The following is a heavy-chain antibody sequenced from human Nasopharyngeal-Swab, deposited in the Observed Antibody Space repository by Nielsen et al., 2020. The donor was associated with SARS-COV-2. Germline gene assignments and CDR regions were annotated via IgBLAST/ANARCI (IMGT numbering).Heavy chain of an antibody. CDR3: ADPPFSEY. Sequence: GGSLRLSCAASGFTFSSHDMTWVRQAPGKGLEWVSTISGSGGSTNYADSVKGRFTISRDNSKNTLYLQMNSLRADDTAVYYCADPPFSEYWGQGTLVTVSS. J-gene: IGHJ4*02. CDR2: ISGSGGST. CDR1: GFTFSSHD. V-gene: IGHV3-23*01.